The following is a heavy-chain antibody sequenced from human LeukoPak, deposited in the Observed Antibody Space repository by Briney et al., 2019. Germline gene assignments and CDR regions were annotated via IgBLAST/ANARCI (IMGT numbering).Heavy chain of an antibody. CDR3: AKIYRAHGDYHSFDV. CDR2: ISGSGGST. CDR1: GFTFSSYA. V-gene: IGHV3-23*01. Sequence: GGSLRLSCVASGFTFSSYAMSWVRQAPGKGLEWVSAISGSGGSTNYADSVRDRFTISRDNSKNTLYLQMNSLRAEDTAVFYCAKIYRAHGDYHSFDVWGQGTMVTVSS. D-gene: IGHD4-17*01. J-gene: IGHJ3*01.